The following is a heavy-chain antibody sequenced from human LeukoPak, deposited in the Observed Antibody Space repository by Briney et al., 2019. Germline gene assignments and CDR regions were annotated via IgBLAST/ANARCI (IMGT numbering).Heavy chain of an antibody. D-gene: IGHD2-8*02. CDR2: ISTSSTYT. CDR1: GFTFSTYN. CDR3: ARAILVRPFDI. Sequence: GGSLRLSCAASGFTFSTYNMNWVRQAPGKGLEWVSSISTSSTYTYYSDSVKGRFTISRDNAKDSLYLQMNSLRAEDTAVYYCARAILVRPFDIWGQGTMVTVSS. J-gene: IGHJ3*02. V-gene: IGHV3-21*01.